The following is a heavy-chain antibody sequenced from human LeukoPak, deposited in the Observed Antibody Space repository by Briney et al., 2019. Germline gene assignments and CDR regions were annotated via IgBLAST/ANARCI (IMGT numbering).Heavy chain of an antibody. CDR1: GDSISYYY. D-gene: IGHD3-10*01. CDR3: VRHYGP. V-gene: IGHV4-59*08. J-gene: IGHJ5*02. CDR2: IFHSGST. Sequence: ASETLSLACTVSGDSISYYYLSWIRQPPGKGLEWIGYIFHSGSTNYNPSLKSRVTISVGTSKNQFSLKLNSVTAADTAVYYCVRHYGPWGQGTLVTVSS.